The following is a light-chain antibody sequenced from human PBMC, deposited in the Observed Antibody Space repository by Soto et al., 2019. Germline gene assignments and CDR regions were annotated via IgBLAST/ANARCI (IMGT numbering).Light chain of an antibody. CDR1: QRMSSNY. CDR3: QQYDSSPKT. Sequence: LVLTQSPGTLSLSPWERATLSCRASQRMSSNYLAWYQQKPGQAPRLLIYGASNRATGIPDRFSGTGSGTDFTLTISRLEPEDFAVYYCQQYDSSPKTFGQGTKVDIK. V-gene: IGKV3-20*01. CDR2: GAS. J-gene: IGKJ1*01.